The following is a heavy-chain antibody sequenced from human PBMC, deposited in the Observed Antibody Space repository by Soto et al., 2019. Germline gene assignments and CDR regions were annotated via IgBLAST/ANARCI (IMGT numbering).Heavy chain of an antibody. J-gene: IGHJ6*02. D-gene: IGHD6-13*01. CDR2: ISAYNGNT. CDR1: GYTFTSYG. Sequence: ASVKVSCKASGYTFTSYGISWVRQAPGQGLEWMGWISAYNGNTNYAQKLQGRVTMTTDTSTSTAYMELSSLRSEDTAVYYCARAHRHSGYSSSWYNYYYYGMDVWGQGTTVTVSS. CDR3: ARAHRHSGYSSSWYNYYYYGMDV. V-gene: IGHV1-18*04.